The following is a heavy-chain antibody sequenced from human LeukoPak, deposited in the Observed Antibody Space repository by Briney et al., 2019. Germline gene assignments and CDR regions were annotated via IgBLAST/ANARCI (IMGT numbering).Heavy chain of an antibody. CDR1: GFRFSGYW. Sequence: GGSLRLSCEGSGFRFSGYWMHWVRQAPGKGLVWVSRVQDDERSASYGDSVKGRFTISKDNAKNILYLQMDGLGVEDTAVYYCVRGHVGTIFGVVPVNPLGYWGQGTLVTVSS. V-gene: IGHV3-74*01. J-gene: IGHJ4*02. CDR3: VRGHVGTIFGVVPVNPLGY. D-gene: IGHD3-3*01. CDR2: VQDDERSA.